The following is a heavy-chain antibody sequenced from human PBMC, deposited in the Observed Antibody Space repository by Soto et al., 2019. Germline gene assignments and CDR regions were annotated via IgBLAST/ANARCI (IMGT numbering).Heavy chain of an antibody. Sequence: VASVKVSCKASRYTFTSHGISWVRQATGQGLEWMGWISAYNDNTNYAQKLQGRVTMTTDTSTSTAYMELRSLRSDDTAVYYCARDRDDFWSGYPRRNAFDIWGQGTMVTVSS. CDR1: RYTFTSHG. D-gene: IGHD3-3*01. CDR2: ISAYNDNT. CDR3: ARDRDDFWSGYPRRNAFDI. V-gene: IGHV1-18*01. J-gene: IGHJ3*02.